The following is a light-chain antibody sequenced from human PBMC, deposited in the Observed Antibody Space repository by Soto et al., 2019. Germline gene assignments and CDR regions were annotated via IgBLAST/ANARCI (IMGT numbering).Light chain of an antibody. CDR2: EVT. V-gene: IGLV2-14*01. CDR3: NSYTLSKTVI. CDR1: SSDVGAHDF. J-gene: IGLJ2*01. Sequence: QSVLTQPASVSGSPGQSITISCSGTSSDVGAHDFVSWYQHHPDKAPKVIIFEVTKRPSGVSDRFSGSKTGNTASLTISELQAEDEADYYCNSYTLSKTVIFGGGTKLTVL.